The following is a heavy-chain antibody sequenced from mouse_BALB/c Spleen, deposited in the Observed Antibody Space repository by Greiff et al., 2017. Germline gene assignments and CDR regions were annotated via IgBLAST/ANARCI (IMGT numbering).Heavy chain of an antibody. CDR3: ARSGWYFEV. CDR1: GFTFSSYG. D-gene: IGHD3-1*01. J-gene: IGHJ1*01. CDR2: INSNGGST. V-gene: IGHV5-6-3*01. Sequence: EVKLVESGGGLVQPGGSLKLSCAASGFTFSSYGMSWVRQTPDKRLELVATINSNGGSTYYPDSVKGRFTISRDNAKNTLYLQMSSLKSEDTAMYYCARSGWYFEVWGAGTTVTVSS.